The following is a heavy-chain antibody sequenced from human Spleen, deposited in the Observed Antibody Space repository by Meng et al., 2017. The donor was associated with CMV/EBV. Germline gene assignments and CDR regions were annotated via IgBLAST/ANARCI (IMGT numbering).Heavy chain of an antibody. V-gene: IGHV4-61*03. CDR3: AGPDHMGSTPHDPFDI. D-gene: IGHD1-26*01. J-gene: IGHJ3*02. Sequence: SGPTLVKPTQTLTLTCAFSGFSLNTGGVSVSWVRQPPGGGLEYIGHISYPGNTHYNPSLKSRVTISMDTFKNHFSLKLNSVTTADTAMYYCAGPDHMGSTPHDPFDIWGQGTMVTVSS. CDR2: ISYPGNT. CDR1: GFSLNTGGVS.